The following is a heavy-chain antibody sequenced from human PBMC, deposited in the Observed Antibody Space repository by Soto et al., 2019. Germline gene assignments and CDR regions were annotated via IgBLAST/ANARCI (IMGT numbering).Heavy chain of an antibody. Sequence: SETLSLTCTVSGGSISSYYWSWIRQPPGKGLEWIGYIYYSGSTNYNPSLKSRVTISVDTSKNQFSLKLSSVTAADTAVYYCARGGLMITFGIGSYWGQGALVTVSS. J-gene: IGHJ4*02. V-gene: IGHV4-59*01. CDR1: GGSISSYY. CDR2: IYYSGST. CDR3: ARGGLMITFGIGSY. D-gene: IGHD3-16*01.